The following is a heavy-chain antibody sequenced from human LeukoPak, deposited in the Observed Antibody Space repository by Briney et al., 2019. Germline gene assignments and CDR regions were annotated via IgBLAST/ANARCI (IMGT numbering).Heavy chain of an antibody. V-gene: IGHV3-73*01. D-gene: IGHD2-2*01. Sequence: GGSLRLSCAASGFTFSDAAMHWVRQASGKGLEWVGRIRSKADSYATAYAASVKGRFTISRDDSKNTAFLQMNSLETEDTAVYYCTRLEGDCTTSSCPDYWGQGTLDTVSS. CDR1: GFTFSDAA. J-gene: IGHJ4*02. CDR2: IRSKADSYAT. CDR3: TRLEGDCTTSSCPDY.